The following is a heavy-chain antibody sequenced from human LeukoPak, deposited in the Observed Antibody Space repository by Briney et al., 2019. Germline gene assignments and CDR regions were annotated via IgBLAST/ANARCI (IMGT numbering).Heavy chain of an antibody. Sequence: GGSLRLSCAASGFTVSSNYMSWVRQAPGKGLEWVSLIYSGGSNYFADSVKGRFTIPRDNPENTLYLQMHNRSAEETALYYCGRPPFVSSWYPRAFDVWGEGTMVTVST. CDR1: GFTVSSNY. D-gene: IGHD6-13*01. J-gene: IGHJ3*01. V-gene: IGHV3-66*04. CDR2: IYSGGSN. CDR3: GRPPFVSSWYPRAFDV.